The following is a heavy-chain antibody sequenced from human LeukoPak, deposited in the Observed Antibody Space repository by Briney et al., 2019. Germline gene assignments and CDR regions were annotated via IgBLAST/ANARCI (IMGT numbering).Heavy chain of an antibody. D-gene: IGHD6-6*01. CDR2: ISYDGSNK. CDR3: ARMYSSSSPSDY. Sequence: GGSLRLSCAASGFTFSSYAMHWVRQAPGKGLEWVAVISYDGSNKYYADSVKGRFTISRDNSKNTLYLQMNSLRAEDTAVYYCARMYSSSSPSDYWGQGTLVTVSS. J-gene: IGHJ4*02. CDR1: GFTFSSYA. V-gene: IGHV3-30-3*01.